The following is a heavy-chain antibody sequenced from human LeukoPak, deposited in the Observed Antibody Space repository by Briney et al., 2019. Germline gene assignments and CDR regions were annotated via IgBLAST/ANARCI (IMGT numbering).Heavy chain of an antibody. V-gene: IGHV3-74*01. Sequence: PGGSLRLSCAASGFTFSSYWMHWVRQAPGKGLVWVSRISTDGSSTSYADSVKGRFTISRDNAKNTLYLQMNSLRAEDTAVYYCAKDLLRSGSSWPSFLSGYMDVWGKGTTVTISS. CDR2: ISTDGSST. D-gene: IGHD6-13*01. CDR3: AKDLLRSGSSWPSFLSGYMDV. J-gene: IGHJ6*03. CDR1: GFTFSSYW.